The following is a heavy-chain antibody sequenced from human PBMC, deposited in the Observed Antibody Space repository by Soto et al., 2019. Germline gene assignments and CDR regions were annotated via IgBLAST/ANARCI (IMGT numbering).Heavy chain of an antibody. V-gene: IGHV4-34*01. CDR3: ARGPYYDSSGYYYH. CDR2: INHSGST. D-gene: IGHD3-22*01. J-gene: IGHJ4*02. CDR1: GGSFSPNY. Sequence: SETLSLTCNVSGGSFSPNYWSWIRQPPGKGLEWIGEINHSGSTNYNPSLKSRVTISVDTSKNQFSLKLSSVTAADTAVYYCARGPYYDSSGYYYHWGQGTLVTSPQ.